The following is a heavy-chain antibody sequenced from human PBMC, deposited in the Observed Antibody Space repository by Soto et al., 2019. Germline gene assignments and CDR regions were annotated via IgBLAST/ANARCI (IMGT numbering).Heavy chain of an antibody. D-gene: IGHD6-6*01. J-gene: IGHJ4*02. CDR3: TRGLASGDY. CDR2: INPNGGST. CDR1: GYIFTNFY. V-gene: IGHV1-46*03. Sequence: QVQLVQPVAEVKKPGASVKFSCKASGYIFTNFYIHWVRQAPGQGLEWIGIINPNGGSTNYAQNFQGRVTMNRDTSTSTVYMDLSSLRSEDTAVYYCTRGLASGDYWGQGTLITVSS.